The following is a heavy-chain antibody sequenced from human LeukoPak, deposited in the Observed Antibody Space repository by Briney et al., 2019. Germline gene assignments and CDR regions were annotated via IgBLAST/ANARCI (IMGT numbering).Heavy chain of an antibody. D-gene: IGHD6-6*01. CDR1: GFTFSTYA. Sequence: SGGSLRLSCAASGFTFSTYAMSWVRQAPGKGLEWVSVVSGTGGRTYYADSVKGRFTISRDNAKNSLYLQVNSLRAEDTAVYYCAREAYSSSPNFDYWGQGALVTVSS. V-gene: IGHV3-23*01. CDR3: AREAYSSSPNFDY. J-gene: IGHJ4*02. CDR2: VSGTGGRT.